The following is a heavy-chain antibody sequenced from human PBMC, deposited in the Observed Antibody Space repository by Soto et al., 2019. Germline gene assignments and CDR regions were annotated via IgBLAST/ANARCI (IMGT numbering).Heavy chain of an antibody. CDR2: IKSKTDGGTT. CDR1: GFTFSNAW. CDR3: TADPVCDCSSTSCYCGY. Sequence: PGGSLRLSCAASGFTFSNAWMSWVRQAPGKGLEWVGRIKSKTDGGTTDYAAPVKGRFTISRDDSKNTLYLQMNSLKTEDTAVYYCTADPVCDCSSTSCYCGYWGQGTLVTVSS. D-gene: IGHD2-2*01. J-gene: IGHJ4*02. V-gene: IGHV3-15*01.